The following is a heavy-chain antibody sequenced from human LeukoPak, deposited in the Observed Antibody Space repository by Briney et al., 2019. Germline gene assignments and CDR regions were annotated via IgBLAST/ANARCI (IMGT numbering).Heavy chain of an antibody. V-gene: IGHV4-59*12. Sequence: MPSETLSLTCTVSGVSISSYYWSWIRQPPGKGLEWIGYIYHSGSTYYNPSLKSRVTISVDRSKNQFSLKLSSVTAADTAVYYCARDVSRSYMDVWGKGITVTVSS. J-gene: IGHJ6*03. CDR1: GVSISSYY. D-gene: IGHD2/OR15-2a*01. CDR2: IYHSGST. CDR3: ARDVSRSYMDV.